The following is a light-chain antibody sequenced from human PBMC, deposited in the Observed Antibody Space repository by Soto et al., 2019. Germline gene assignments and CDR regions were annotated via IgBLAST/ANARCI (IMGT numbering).Light chain of an antibody. Sequence: DIVLTQSPGTLYLSPGERATLSCRASQSVSSGYLAWYQQRPGQAPRLLIYGASTRATGIPDRFSGSGSGTDFTLTISRLEPEDFAVYYCQQYGSSPPITFGQGTRLEIK. J-gene: IGKJ5*01. CDR2: GAS. V-gene: IGKV3-20*01. CDR1: QSVSSGY. CDR3: QQYGSSPPIT.